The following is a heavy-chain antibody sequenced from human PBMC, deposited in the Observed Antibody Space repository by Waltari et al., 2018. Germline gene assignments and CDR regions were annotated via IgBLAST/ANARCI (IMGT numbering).Heavy chain of an antibody. CDR1: GFTFSNYA. J-gene: IGHJ6*02. V-gene: IGHV3-30-3*01. Sequence: QVQLVESGGGVVQPGRSLRLSCAASGFTFSNYAMHWVRQDPGKGLEWVAVISYDGSNKYYADSVKGRFTISRDNSKNTLYLQMNSLRAEDTAVYYCARDRTRQPQYYYYYGMDVWGQGTTVTVSS. CDR2: ISYDGSNK. D-gene: IGHD6-6*01. CDR3: ARDRTRQPQYYYYYGMDV.